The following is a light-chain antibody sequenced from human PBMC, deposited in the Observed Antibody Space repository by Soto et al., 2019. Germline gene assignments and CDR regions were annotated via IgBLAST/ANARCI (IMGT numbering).Light chain of an antibody. CDR2: GAS. J-gene: IGKJ2*01. V-gene: IGKV3-20*01. Sequence: EIVLTQSPDTLYLSPGGGATLSCRASQRVNSSYLAWYQQKPGQAPRLLISGASDRATGVPARVSGSGYGTDFTLTISRLEPEDFAVYYCQQYVNSPVTFGQGTKLQIK. CDR3: QQYVNSPVT. CDR1: QRVNSSY.